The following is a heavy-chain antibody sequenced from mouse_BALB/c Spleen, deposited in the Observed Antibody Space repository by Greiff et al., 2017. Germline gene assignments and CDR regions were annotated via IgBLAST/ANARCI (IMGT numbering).Heavy chain of an antibody. J-gene: IGHJ2*01. Sequence: QVQLQQSGPELVKPGASVKISCKASGYAFSSSWMNWVKQRPGQGLEWIGRIYPGDGDTNYNGKFKGKATLTADKSSSTAYMQLSSLTSVDSAVYFCARSRPYYGNYGDFDYWGQGTTLTVSS. CDR1: GYAFSSSW. D-gene: IGHD2-10*01. CDR2: IYPGDGDT. V-gene: IGHV1-82*01. CDR3: ARSRPYYGNYGDFDY.